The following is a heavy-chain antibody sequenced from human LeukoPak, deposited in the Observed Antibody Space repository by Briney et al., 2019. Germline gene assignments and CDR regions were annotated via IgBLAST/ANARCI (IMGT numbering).Heavy chain of an antibody. CDR2: IKQDGSER. D-gene: IGHD3-10*01. CDR3: ASSRYYYGLGSSPPFDY. CDR1: GFTFSNYW. J-gene: IGHJ4*02. V-gene: IGHV3-7*01. Sequence: PGGSLRLSCAASGFTFSNYWMTWVSQGPGKGLEWVANIKQDGSERYYVDAVKGRFIISRDNAKNSLYLQMNNLRAEDTAVYYCASSRYYYGLGSSPPFDYWGQGDLVIVSS.